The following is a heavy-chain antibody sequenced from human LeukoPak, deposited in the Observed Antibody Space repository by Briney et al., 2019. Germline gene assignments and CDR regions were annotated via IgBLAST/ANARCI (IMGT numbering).Heavy chain of an antibody. CDR1: GVSVSSGSYY. D-gene: IGHD6-13*01. J-gene: IGHJ6*02. Sequence: PSETLSLTCTVSGVSVSSGSYYWSWIRQPPGKGLEWIGYIYYSGSTNYNPSLKSRVTISVDTSKNQFSLKLSSVTAADTAVYYCARDAGPIAAAGTGVYYYYYGMDVWGQGTTVTVSS. V-gene: IGHV4-61*01. CDR3: ARDAGPIAAAGTGVYYYYYGMDV. CDR2: IYYSGST.